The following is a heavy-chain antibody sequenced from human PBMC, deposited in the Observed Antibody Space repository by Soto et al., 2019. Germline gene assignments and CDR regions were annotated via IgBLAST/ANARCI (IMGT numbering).Heavy chain of an antibody. D-gene: IGHD3-3*01. Sequence: XGSLTLSCAAAGVTFSSYALHWVRQAPGKGLEWVAVISCDGSNKYYADSVKGRFTISRDNSKNTLYLQMNSLRAEDTAVYDCARDPAVSGYYNYYYYGMDVWGQGPTVTVSS. CDR3: ARDPAVSGYYNYYYYGMDV. J-gene: IGHJ6*02. V-gene: IGHV3-30-3*01. CDR2: ISCDGSNK. CDR1: GVTFSSYA.